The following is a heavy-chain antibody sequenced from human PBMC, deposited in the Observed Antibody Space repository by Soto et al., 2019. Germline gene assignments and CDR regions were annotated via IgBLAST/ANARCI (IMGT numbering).Heavy chain of an antibody. J-gene: IGHJ4*02. V-gene: IGHV3-23*01. Sequence: EDHLLESGGGLVQPGGSLRLSCVASGFTFGNYHMAWVRQAPGKGLEWVSAVSSGGDYTFYIDSVRGRFTVSRDNSNSILYLQMNILRADDPAIYYCAKYSRTEHLGESWGQGTLVTVSS. CDR1: GFTFGNYH. CDR3: AKYSRTEHLGES. D-gene: IGHD1-26*01. CDR2: VSSGGDYT.